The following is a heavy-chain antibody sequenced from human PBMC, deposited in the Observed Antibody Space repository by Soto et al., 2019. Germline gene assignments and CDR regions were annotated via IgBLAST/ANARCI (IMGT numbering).Heavy chain of an antibody. CDR2: INPNSGGT. V-gene: IGHV1-2*04. CDR1: GYTFTGYY. CDR3: ARESATGRYYYMDV. J-gene: IGHJ6*03. Sequence: ASVKVSCKASGYTFTGYYMHWVRQAPGQGLEWMGWINPNSGGTNYAQKFQGWVTMTRDTSISTAYMALSRLRSDDTAVYYCARESATGRYYYMDVWGKGTTVTV. D-gene: IGHD5-12*01.